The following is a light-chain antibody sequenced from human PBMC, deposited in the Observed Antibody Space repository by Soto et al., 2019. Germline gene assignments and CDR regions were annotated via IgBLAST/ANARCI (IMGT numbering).Light chain of an antibody. V-gene: IGKV3-11*01. CDR2: DAF. J-gene: IGKJ4*01. Sequence: EIVLTQSPATLSLSPGERATLSCRASQSVNRYLAWYRQKPGQAPRLLIYDAFNMATGIPARFSGSGSGTDFTLTISSLEPEDFAVYYCQQRSNWPLTFGGGTKVEIK. CDR1: QSVNRY. CDR3: QQRSNWPLT.